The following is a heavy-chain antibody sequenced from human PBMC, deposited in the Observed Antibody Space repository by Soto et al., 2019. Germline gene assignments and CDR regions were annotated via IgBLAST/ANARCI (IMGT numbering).Heavy chain of an antibody. D-gene: IGHD3-3*01. J-gene: IGHJ5*02. Sequence: ASVKVSCKASGYTFTSYGISWVRQAPGQGLEWMGWISAYNGNTNYAQKLQGRVTMTTDTSTSTAYMELRSLRSDDTAVYYCERAPGYDFWSGNWFDPWGQGTLVTVSS. CDR3: ERAPGYDFWSGNWFDP. CDR2: ISAYNGNT. CDR1: GYTFTSYG. V-gene: IGHV1-18*01.